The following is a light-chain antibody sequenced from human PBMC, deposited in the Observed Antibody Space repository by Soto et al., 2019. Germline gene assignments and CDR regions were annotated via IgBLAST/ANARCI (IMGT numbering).Light chain of an antibody. V-gene: IGLV2-23*01. CDR1: SSDVGSYNL. J-gene: IGLJ3*02. CDR2: EDT. Sequence: QSVLTQPASVSGSPGQSITISCTGTSSDVGSYNLVSWYQQHPAKGPKLMIYEDTKRPSGVSNRFSGSKSGNTASLTISGLQAEDEADYYCCSYVGSSTWVFGGGTKVTVL. CDR3: CSYVGSSTWV.